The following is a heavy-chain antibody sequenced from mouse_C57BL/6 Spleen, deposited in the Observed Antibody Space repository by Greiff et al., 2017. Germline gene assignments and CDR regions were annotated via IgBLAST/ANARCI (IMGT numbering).Heavy chain of an antibody. Sequence: EVQLQQSGAELVRPGASVKLSCTASGFNIKDDYMHWVKQRPEQGLEWIGWIDPENGDTAYASKVQGKATITADTSSNTAYLQLSSLTSEDTAVDYCTTSYYSNVAYWGQGTLVTVSA. CDR2: IDPENGDT. CDR1: GFNIKDDY. J-gene: IGHJ3*01. CDR3: TTSYYSNVAY. V-gene: IGHV14-4*01. D-gene: IGHD2-5*01.